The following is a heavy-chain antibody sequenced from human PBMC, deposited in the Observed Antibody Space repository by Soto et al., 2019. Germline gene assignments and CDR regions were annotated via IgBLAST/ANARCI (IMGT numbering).Heavy chain of an antibody. Sequence: ASVKVSCKASGGTFSSYAISWVRQAPGQGLEWMGGIIPIFGTANYAQKFQGRVTITADESTSTAYMELSSLRSEDTAVYYCARGMGYCSSTSCYTPAESYYYYGMDVWGQGTTVTVSS. D-gene: IGHD2-2*02. J-gene: IGHJ6*02. CDR2: IIPIFGTA. CDR3: ARGMGYCSSTSCYTPAESYYYYGMDV. V-gene: IGHV1-69*13. CDR1: GGTFSSYA.